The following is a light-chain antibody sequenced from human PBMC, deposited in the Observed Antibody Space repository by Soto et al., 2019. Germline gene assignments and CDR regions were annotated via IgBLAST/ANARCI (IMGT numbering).Light chain of an antibody. CDR1: QSVSSSY. Sequence: EIVLTQSPGTLSLSPGERATLSCRASQSVSSSYLAWYQQKPGQAPRLLIYGASSSATGIPHRFSGSVSGTDFTLTISRLEPEDFAVYYCQQYGSPFGGGTKVEIK. CDR2: GAS. J-gene: IGKJ4*01. V-gene: IGKV3-20*01. CDR3: QQYGSP.